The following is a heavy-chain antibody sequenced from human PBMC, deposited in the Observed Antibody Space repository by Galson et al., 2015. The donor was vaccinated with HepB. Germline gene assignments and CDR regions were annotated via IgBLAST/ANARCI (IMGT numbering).Heavy chain of an antibody. CDR3: ARDDPTTLEAPGPGNDY. CDR2: ISAYNGNT. Sequence: SVKVSCKASGYTFTSYGISWVRQAPGQGLEWMGWISAYNGNTNYAQKLQGRVTMTTDTSTSTAYMELRSLRSDDTAVYYCARDDPTTLEAPGPGNDYWGQGTLVTVSS. D-gene: IGHD1-26*01. V-gene: IGHV1-18*04. CDR1: GYTFTSYG. J-gene: IGHJ4*02.